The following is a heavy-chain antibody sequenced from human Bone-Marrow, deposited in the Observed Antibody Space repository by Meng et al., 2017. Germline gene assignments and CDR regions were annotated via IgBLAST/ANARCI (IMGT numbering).Heavy chain of an antibody. Sequence: GGSLRLSCAASGFTFSSYSMNWVRQAPGKGLEWVSSISSSSSYIYYADSVKGRFTISRDNAKNSLYLQMNSLRAEDTAVYYCARGFGELFYYYYGMDVWGQGTTVT. D-gene: IGHD3-10*01. V-gene: IGHV3-21*01. CDR2: ISSSSSYI. J-gene: IGHJ6*02. CDR3: ARGFGELFYYYYGMDV. CDR1: GFTFSSYS.